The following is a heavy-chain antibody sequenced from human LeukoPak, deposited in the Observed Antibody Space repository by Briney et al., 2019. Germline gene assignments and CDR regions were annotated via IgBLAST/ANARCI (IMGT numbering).Heavy chain of an antibody. V-gene: IGHV4-59*01. CDR3: ARDLLVNAFDI. D-gene: IGHD2-8*02. Sequence: PSETLSLTCTVSGGSISSYYWSWIRQPPGKGLEWIGYIYYSGSTNYNPSLKSRVTISVDTSKNQFSLKLSSVTAADTAVYYCARDLLVNAFDIWGQGTMVTVSS. CDR2: IYYSGST. CDR1: GGSISSYY. J-gene: IGHJ3*02.